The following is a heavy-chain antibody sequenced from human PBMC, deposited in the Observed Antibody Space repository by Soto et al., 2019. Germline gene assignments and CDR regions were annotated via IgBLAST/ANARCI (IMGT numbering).Heavy chain of an antibody. V-gene: IGHV1-8*01. CDR3: ARERVRFGMTD. CDR1: GYTFTSYD. J-gene: IGHJ4*02. Sequence: QVQLVQSGAEVKKPGASVKVSCKASGYTFTSYDSNWVRQAPGQGLEWMGWMNPNSGKTANAQKFQARVTMTRNTSISTAYMELSSLRSEDTAVYYCARERVRFGMTDCGQGTLVTVSS. CDR2: MNPNSGKT. D-gene: IGHD3-10*01.